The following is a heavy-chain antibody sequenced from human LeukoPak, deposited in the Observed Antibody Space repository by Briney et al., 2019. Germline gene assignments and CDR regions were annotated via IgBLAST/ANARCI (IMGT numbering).Heavy chain of an antibody. V-gene: IGHV1-2*02. CDR2: INPHSGGT. CDR1: GYTFTDYY. CDR3: ARGRDYGDYLFDY. Sequence: ASVKVSCKASGYTFTDYYMYWVRQAPGQGLEWMGWINPHSGGTNYAQKFQGRVTMTRDTSISTAYMKLGGLRSDDTAIYYCARGRDYGDYLFDYWGQGTLVTVSS. J-gene: IGHJ4*02. D-gene: IGHD4-17*01.